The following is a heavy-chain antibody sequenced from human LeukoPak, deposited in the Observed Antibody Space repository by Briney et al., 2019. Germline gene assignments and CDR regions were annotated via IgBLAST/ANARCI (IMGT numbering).Heavy chain of an antibody. D-gene: IGHD3-10*01. CDR1: GGSISSYY. V-gene: IGHV4-59*12. J-gene: IGHJ4*02. Sequence: SETLSLTCTVSGGSISSYYWSWIRQPPGKGLEWIGYIYYSGSTNYNPSLKSRVTISVDTSKNQFSLKLSSVTAADTAVYYCARDGSGSYLIIWGQGTLVTVSS. CDR2: IYYSGST. CDR3: ARDGSGSYLII.